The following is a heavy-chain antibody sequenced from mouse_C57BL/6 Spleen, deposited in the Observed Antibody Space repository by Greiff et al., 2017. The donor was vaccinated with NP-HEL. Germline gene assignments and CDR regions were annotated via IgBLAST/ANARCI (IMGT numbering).Heavy chain of an antibody. J-gene: IGHJ1*03. V-gene: IGHV1-82*01. CDR1: GYAFSSSW. Sequence: VKLQESGPELVKPGASVKISCKASGYAFSSSWMNWVKQRPGKGLEWIGRIYPGDGDTNYNGKFKGKATLTADNSSSTAYMQLSSLTSEDSAVYFCASKGSNWYFEVWGTGTTVTVSS. CDR3: ASKGSNWYFEV. D-gene: IGHD5-1*01. CDR2: IYPGDGDT.